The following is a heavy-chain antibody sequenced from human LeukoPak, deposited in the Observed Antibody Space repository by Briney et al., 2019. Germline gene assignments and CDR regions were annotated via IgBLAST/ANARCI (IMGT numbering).Heavy chain of an antibody. CDR1: GGSITSYY. CDR3: ARWYSDSWYNWFDP. V-gene: IGHV4-59*01. CDR2: IYYSGST. J-gene: IGHJ5*02. D-gene: IGHD6-13*01. Sequence: SETLSLTCTVSGGSITSYYWSWIRQPPGKGLEWIGSIYYSGSTYYNPSLKSRVTISLDTSKNQFSLRLRSVTAADTAVYYCARWYSDSWYNWFDPWGQGTLVTVSS.